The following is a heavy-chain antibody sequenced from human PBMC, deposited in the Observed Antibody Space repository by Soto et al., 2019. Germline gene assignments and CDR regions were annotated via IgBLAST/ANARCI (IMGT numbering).Heavy chain of an antibody. J-gene: IGHJ1*01. CDR2: INSDGGSR. D-gene: IGHD1-1*01. CDR1: GFSRTRYW. Sequence: EVQLVQSGGGLVQPGGSLRLSCAASGFSRTRYWMHWVRQAPGKGLEWVSRINSDGGSRGYADSVKGRFTISRDNRRNILYLQMNRLRVEDTAGYSCRTGVLAGYWGLGTRVTVSS. V-gene: IGHV3-74*01. CDR3: RTGVLAGY.